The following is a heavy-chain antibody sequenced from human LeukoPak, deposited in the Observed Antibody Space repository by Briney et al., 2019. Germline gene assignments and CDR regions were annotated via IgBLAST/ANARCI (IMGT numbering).Heavy chain of an antibody. D-gene: IGHD3-22*01. CDR1: GYTFTSYY. V-gene: IGHV1-46*01. CDR2: INPSGGST. J-gene: IGHJ4*02. Sequence: APVKVSCKASGYTFTSYYMHWVRQAPGQGLEWMGIINPSGGSTSYAQKFQGRVTVTRDTSTSTVYMELSSLRSEDTAVYYCARGGSVIVVVIDFDYWGQGTLVTVSS. CDR3: ARGGSVIVVVIDFDY.